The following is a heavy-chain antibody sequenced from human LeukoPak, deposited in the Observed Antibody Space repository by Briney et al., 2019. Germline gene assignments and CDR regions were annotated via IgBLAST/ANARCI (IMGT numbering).Heavy chain of an antibody. Sequence: ASVKVSCKASGYTFTGYYMHWVRQAPGQGLEWMGWINPNSGGTNYAQKFQGRVTMIRDTSISTAYMELSRLRSDDTAVYYCARDWYYGSGSYYNGKYYFDYWGQGTLVTVSS. V-gene: IGHV1-2*02. CDR1: GYTFTGYY. J-gene: IGHJ4*02. CDR2: INPNSGGT. CDR3: ARDWYYGSGSYYNGKYYFDY. D-gene: IGHD3-10*01.